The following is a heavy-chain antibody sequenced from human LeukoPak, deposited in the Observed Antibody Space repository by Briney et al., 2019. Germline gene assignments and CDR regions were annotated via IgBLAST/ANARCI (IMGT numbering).Heavy chain of an antibody. CDR1: GGTFSSYA. Sequence: ASVKVSCKASGGTFSSYAISWVRQAPGQGLKWMGGIIPIFGTANYAQKFQGRVTITADKSTSTAYMELSSLRSEDTAVYYCVSPRRDTAMARAFDIWGQGTMVTVSS. CDR2: IIPIFGTA. D-gene: IGHD5-18*01. V-gene: IGHV1-69*06. CDR3: VSPRRDTAMARAFDI. J-gene: IGHJ3*02.